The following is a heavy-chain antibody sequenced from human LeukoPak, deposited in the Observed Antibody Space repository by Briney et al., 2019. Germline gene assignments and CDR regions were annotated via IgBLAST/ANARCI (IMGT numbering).Heavy chain of an antibody. D-gene: IGHD1-14*01. V-gene: IGHV4-59*01. Sequence: SETLSLTCTVSGGSISSYYWSWIRQPPGKGLEWIGYIYYSGSTNYNPSLKSRVTISVGTSKNQFSLKLSSVTAADTAVYYCARDANLFDPWGQGTLVTVSS. J-gene: IGHJ5*02. CDR2: IYYSGST. CDR1: GGSISSYY. CDR3: ARDANLFDP.